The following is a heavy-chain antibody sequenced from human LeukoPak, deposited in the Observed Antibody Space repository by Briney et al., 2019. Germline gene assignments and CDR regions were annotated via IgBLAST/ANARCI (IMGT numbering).Heavy chain of an antibody. CDR3: ARSRPYYYDSSGPNDYFDY. CDR1: GGSISSGGYS. Sequence: SETLSLTCAVSGGSISSGGYSWSWIRQPPGKGLEWIGYIYHSGSTYYNPSLKSRVTISVDRSKNQFSLKLSSVTAADTAVYYCARSRPYYYDSSGPNDYFDYWGQGTLVTVSS. V-gene: IGHV4-30-2*01. CDR2: IYHSGST. J-gene: IGHJ4*02. D-gene: IGHD3-22*01.